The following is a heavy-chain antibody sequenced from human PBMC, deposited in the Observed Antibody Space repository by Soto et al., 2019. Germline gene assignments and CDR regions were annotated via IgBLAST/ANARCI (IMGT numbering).Heavy chain of an antibody. CDR1: GGSFSSYY. Sequence: SETLSLTCAVYGGSFSSYYWGWIRQPPGKGLEWIGHISYSGSTNYNPSLESRITISVDTSNNQFSLKVNSVTAADTALYYCARHYPIGNNWNYFDYWGQGTLVTVSS. J-gene: IGHJ4*02. V-gene: IGHV4-59*08. CDR3: ARHYPIGNNWNYFDY. D-gene: IGHD1-1*01. CDR2: ISYSGST.